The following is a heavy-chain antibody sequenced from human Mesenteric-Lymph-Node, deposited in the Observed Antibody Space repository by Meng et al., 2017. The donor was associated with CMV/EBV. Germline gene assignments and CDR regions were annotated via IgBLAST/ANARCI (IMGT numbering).Heavy chain of an antibody. D-gene: IGHD2-2*01. Sequence: ASVKVSCKASGYTFTDHQMHWVRQAPGQGLEWMGWILPGNGATNYAQKFQGRVTMTRDTSISTAYLELSSLRSDDTAVYYCARDLRDVVVPAAYYYYYGMDVWGQGTTVTVSS. CDR2: ILPGNGAT. J-gene: IGHJ6*02. V-gene: IGHV1-2*02. CDR1: GYTFTDHQ. CDR3: ARDLRDVVVPAAYYYYYGMDV.